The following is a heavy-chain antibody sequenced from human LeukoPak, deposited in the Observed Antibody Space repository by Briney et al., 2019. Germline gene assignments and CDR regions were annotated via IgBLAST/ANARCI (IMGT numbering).Heavy chain of an antibody. Sequence: PGGSLRLSCVASGFTFSSYAMSWVRQAPGKGLEWVSAITGSGVSTYYADSVKGRFTISRDNSKNTLYLQMNSLRSEDTALYYCARDATGDGDLESWGQGTLVTVSP. CDR1: GFTFSSYA. CDR3: ARDATGDGDLES. J-gene: IGHJ5*02. D-gene: IGHD4-17*01. V-gene: IGHV3-23*01. CDR2: ITGSGVST.